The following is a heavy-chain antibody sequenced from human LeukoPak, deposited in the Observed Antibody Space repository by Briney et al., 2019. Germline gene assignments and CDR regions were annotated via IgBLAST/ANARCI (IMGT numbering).Heavy chain of an antibody. CDR1: GFTFSSST. Sequence: GGSLRLSCSVSGFTFSSSTMHWVRQAPGKGLEYVSSININGGRTYYADSVKGRFTISRDNSENMLYLQMSSLRAEDTAVYYCVKDKWIDHWGQGTLVTVSS. CDR3: VKDKWIDH. D-gene: IGHD2-8*01. J-gene: IGHJ4*02. V-gene: IGHV3-64D*09. CDR2: ININGGRT.